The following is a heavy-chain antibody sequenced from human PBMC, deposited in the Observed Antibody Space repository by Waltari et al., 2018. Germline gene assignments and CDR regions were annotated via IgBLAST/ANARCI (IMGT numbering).Heavy chain of an antibody. J-gene: IGHJ6*03. V-gene: IGHV3-21*01. Sequence: EVQLVESGGGLVKPGGSLRLSCAASGFTFSSYSMNWVRQAPGKGLEWVSSISSSSSYIYYADSGKGRFTISRDNAKNSLYLQMNSLRAEDTAVYYCARVAPNYYYYYYMDVWGKGTTVTVSS. CDR1: GFTFSSYS. CDR2: ISSSSSYI. CDR3: ARVAPNYYYYYYMDV.